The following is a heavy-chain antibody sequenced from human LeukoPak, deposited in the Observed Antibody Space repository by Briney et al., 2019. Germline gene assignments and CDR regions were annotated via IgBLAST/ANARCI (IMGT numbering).Heavy chain of an antibody. CDR3: AKPMGRVNDYSNYYS. D-gene: IGHD4-11*01. Sequence: GESLKISCKGSGYSFTSYWIGWVRQMPGKGLEWMGNIYPGDSDTRYSPSFQGQVTISAVKSISTAYLQWSSLKASDTAMYYCAKPMGRVNDYSNYYSGGQGTLVTVSS. CDR1: GYSFTSYW. CDR2: IYPGDSDT. V-gene: IGHV5-51*01. J-gene: IGHJ5*01.